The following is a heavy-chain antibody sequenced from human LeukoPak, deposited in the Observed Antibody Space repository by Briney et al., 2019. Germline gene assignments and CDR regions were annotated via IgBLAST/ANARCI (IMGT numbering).Heavy chain of an antibody. CDR2: ISAYNGNT. CDR1: GYTFTSYG. J-gene: IGHJ4*02. D-gene: IGHD2-2*01. Sequence: ASVKVSCKASGYTFTSYGISWLRQAPGQGLEWMGWISAYNGNTNYAQKLQGRVTMTTDTSTSTAYMELRSLRSDDTAVYYCARYGREVVPAASYFDYWGQGTLVTVSS. V-gene: IGHV1-18*01. CDR3: ARYGREVVPAASYFDY.